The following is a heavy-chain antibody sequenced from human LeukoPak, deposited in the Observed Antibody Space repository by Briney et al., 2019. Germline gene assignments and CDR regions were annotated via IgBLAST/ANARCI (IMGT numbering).Heavy chain of an antibody. D-gene: IGHD3-10*01. CDR3: AGVRGTFDAFDI. V-gene: IGHV3-9*01. Sequence: SGGSLRLSCAASGFTFDDYAMHWVRQAPGKGLEWVSGISWNSGRIGYADSVKGRFTISRDNAKNSLYLQMNSLRAEDTAVYYCAGVRGTFDAFDIWGQGTMVTVSS. CDR2: ISWNSGRI. CDR1: GFTFDDYA. J-gene: IGHJ3*02.